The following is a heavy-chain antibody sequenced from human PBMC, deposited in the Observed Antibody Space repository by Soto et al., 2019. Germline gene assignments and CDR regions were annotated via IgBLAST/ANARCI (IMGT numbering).Heavy chain of an antibody. CDR3: AHSPPILVGELSRFDP. Sequence: QITLKESGPTLVKPTQTLTLTCTFSGFSLSTSGVGVGWIRQPPGKALEWLALIYWDDDKRYSPSLKSRLTITKDSYKNQIVLTMPIMDPVYTATYYCAHSPPILVGELSRFDPWGQGTLVTVSS. D-gene: IGHD3-10*01. CDR2: IYWDDDK. J-gene: IGHJ5*02. V-gene: IGHV2-5*02. CDR1: GFSLSTSGVG.